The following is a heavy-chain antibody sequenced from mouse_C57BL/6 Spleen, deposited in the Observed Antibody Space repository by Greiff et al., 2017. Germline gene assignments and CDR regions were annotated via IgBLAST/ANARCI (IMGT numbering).Heavy chain of an antibody. V-gene: IGHV5-17*01. D-gene: IGHD1-1*01. CDR1: GFTFSDYG. CDR2: ISSGSSTI. J-gene: IGHJ4*01. CDR3: ARGGYGSSYAMDY. Sequence: EVKLMESGGGLVKPGGSLKLSCAASGFTFSDYGMHWVRQAPEKGLEWVAYISSGSSTIYYADTVKGRFTISRDNAKNTLFLQMTSLRSEDTAMYYCARGGYGSSYAMDYWGQGTSVTVSS.